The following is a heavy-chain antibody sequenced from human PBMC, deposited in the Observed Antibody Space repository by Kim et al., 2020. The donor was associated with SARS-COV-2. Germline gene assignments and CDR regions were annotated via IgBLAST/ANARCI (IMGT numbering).Heavy chain of an antibody. CDR2: IIPIFGTA. D-gene: IGHD1-20*01. Sequence: SVKVSCKASGGTFSSYAISWVRQAPGQGLEWMGGIIPIFGTANYAQKFQGRVTITADESTSTAYMELSSLRSEDTAVYYCARGGLTGPRGGYYYYGMDVWGQGTTVTVSS. CDR1: GGTFSSYA. J-gene: IGHJ6*02. CDR3: ARGGLTGPRGGYYYYGMDV. V-gene: IGHV1-69*13.